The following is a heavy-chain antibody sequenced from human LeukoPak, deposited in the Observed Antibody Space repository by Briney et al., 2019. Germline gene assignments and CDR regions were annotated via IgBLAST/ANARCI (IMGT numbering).Heavy chain of an antibody. J-gene: IGHJ1*01. CDR2: IKSDGRT. CDR3: ARAPSEIGGYYPEYFRH. CDR1: GFTLSSYW. Sequence: AGGSLRLSCAASGFTLSSYWMHWVRQAPGKGLVWVSRIKSDGRTNYADSVKGRFTISRDNAKNTVSLQMNSLRAEDTGVYYCARAPSEIGGYYPEYFRHWGQGTLVIVSS. D-gene: IGHD3-22*01. V-gene: IGHV3-74*01.